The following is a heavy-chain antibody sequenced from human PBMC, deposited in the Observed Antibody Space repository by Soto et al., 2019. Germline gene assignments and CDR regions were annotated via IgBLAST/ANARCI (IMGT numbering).Heavy chain of an antibody. Sequence: VQLVESGGGLVQPGGSLRLSCAASGFTLSGYAMNWVRQAPGKGHEWVAFISSSGKTISYADSVMGRFTISKDIAKNSLYLQMNSLRNEDTAVYYCVRDEATGRGWVDLDFWGQGTLVTVSS. J-gene: IGHJ4*02. D-gene: IGHD2-15*01. CDR3: VRDEATGRGWVDLDF. V-gene: IGHV3-48*02. CDR2: ISSSGKTI. CDR1: GFTLSGYA.